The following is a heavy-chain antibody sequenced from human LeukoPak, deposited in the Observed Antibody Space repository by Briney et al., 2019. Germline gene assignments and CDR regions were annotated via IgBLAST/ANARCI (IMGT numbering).Heavy chain of an antibody. J-gene: IGHJ5*02. CDR3: ARADGYSSWFVH. CDR2: ISGSGGST. Sequence: GGSLRLSCAASGFTFSSYAMSWVRQAPGKGLEWVSGISGSGGSTYHADSVKGRLTISRDNSKNTLYLQMNSLRAEDTAVYYCARADGYSSWFVHWGQGTLVTVSS. V-gene: IGHV3-23*01. CDR1: GFTFSSYA. D-gene: IGHD5-18*01.